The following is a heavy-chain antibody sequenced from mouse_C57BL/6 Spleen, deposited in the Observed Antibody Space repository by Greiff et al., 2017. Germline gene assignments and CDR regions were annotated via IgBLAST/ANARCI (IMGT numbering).Heavy chain of an antibody. CDR1: GYTFTDYY. CDR2: INPNNGGT. V-gene: IGHV1-26*01. J-gene: IGHJ2*01. D-gene: IGHD2-4*01. Sequence: EVQLQQSGPELVKPGASVKISCKASGYTFTDYYMNWVKQSHGKSLEWIGDINPNNGGTSYNQKFKGKATLTVDKSSSTAYMELRSLTSEDSAVYYCARGYDYDGRYFDYWGQGTTLTVSS. CDR3: ARGYDYDGRYFDY.